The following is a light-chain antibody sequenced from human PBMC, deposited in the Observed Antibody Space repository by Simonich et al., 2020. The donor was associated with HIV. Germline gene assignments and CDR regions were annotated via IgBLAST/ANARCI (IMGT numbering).Light chain of an antibody. J-gene: IGLJ2*01. Sequence: QPVLTQPPSASASLGSSVTLTCTLSSGYSHSKVDWYQQKPGKGPRFVMRVGTGGIVGAKGDGIPDRFSGLASGLSRYLIIKNIQEEDESDYHCGADHGSGSHFVSNWIFGGGTKLTVL. CDR1: SGYSHSK. V-gene: IGLV9-49*01. CDR3: GADHGSGSHFVSNWI. CDR2: VGTGGIVG.